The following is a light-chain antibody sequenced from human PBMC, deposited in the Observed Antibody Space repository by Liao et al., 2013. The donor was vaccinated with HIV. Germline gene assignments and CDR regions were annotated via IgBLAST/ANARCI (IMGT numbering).Light chain of an antibody. V-gene: IGLV3-25*02. Sequence: SYELTQPPSVSVSPGQTARITCSGDALPKQYAYWYQQKPGQAPVLVIYKDSERPSGIPERFSGSNSGNTATLTISGTQAMDEADYYCQAWDSTIAYVFGTGTKVTVL. J-gene: IGLJ1*01. CDR1: ALPKQY. CDR3: QAWDSTIAYV. CDR2: KDS.